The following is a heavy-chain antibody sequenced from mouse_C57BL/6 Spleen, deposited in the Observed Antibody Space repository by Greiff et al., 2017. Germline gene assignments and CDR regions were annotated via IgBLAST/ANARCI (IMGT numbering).Heavy chain of an antibody. J-gene: IGHJ4*01. CDR3: SRHDYGSSYYYAMDY. CDR1: GFTFSSYG. Sequence: EVKLVESGGDLVKPGGSLKLSCAASGFTFSSYGMSWVRQTPDKRLEWVATISSGGSYTYYPDSVKGRFPISSNNAKNTLCLQMSSLKTEDTAMYYCSRHDYGSSYYYAMDYWGQGTSVTVSS. V-gene: IGHV5-6*01. D-gene: IGHD1-1*01. CDR2: ISSGGSYT.